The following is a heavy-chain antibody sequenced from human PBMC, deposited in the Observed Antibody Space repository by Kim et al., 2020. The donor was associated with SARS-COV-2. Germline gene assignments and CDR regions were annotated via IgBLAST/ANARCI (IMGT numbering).Heavy chain of an antibody. V-gene: IGHV3-23*01. Sequence: YADSVKGRFTISRDNSKNTLYLQMNSLRAEDTAVYYCAKVRLDSGDRKGYWGQGTLVTVSS. CDR3: AKVRLDSGDRKGY. D-gene: IGHD4-17*01. J-gene: IGHJ4*02.